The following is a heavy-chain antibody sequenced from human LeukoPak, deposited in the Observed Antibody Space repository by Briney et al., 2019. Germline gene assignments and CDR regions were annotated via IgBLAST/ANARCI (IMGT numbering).Heavy chain of an antibody. CDR2: IWSDGSNK. CDR3: ARAFEWFGGCLDV. V-gene: IGHV3-33*01. D-gene: IGHD3-10*01. J-gene: IGHJ6*02. CDR1: GFTFSSYG. Sequence: PGGSLRLSCAASGFTFSSYGMHWVRQTPGKGLEWVAIIWSDGSNKYYADSVKGRFTISRDNSKNTLYLQMNSLRAEDTAVYYCARAFEWFGGCLDVWGQGTTVTVSS.